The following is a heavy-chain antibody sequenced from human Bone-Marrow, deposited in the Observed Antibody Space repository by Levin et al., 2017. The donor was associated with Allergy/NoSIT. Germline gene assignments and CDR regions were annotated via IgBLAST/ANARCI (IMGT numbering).Heavy chain of an antibody. V-gene: IGHV1-69*13. J-gene: IGHJ6*03. D-gene: IGHD6-13*01. Sequence: ASVKVSCKASGGTFSSYAISWVRQAPGQGLEWMGGIIPIFGTANYAQKFQGRVTITADESTSTAYMELSSLRSEDTAVYYCARDSDEQQLVLAYYYYYYMDVWGKGTTVTVSS. CDR2: IIPIFGTA. CDR3: ARDSDEQQLVLAYYYYYYMDV. CDR1: GGTFSSYA.